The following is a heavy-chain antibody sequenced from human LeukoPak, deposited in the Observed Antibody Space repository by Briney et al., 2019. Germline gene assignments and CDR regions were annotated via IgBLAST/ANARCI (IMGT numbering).Heavy chain of an antibody. CDR2: IYYSGST. CDR1: GGSISSSSYY. Sequence: PSETLSLTCTVSGGSISSSSYYWGWIRQPPGKGLEWIGSIYYSGSTYYNPSLKSRVTISVDTSKNQFSLKLSSVTAADTAVYYCARDQDYGDYVVVAFDIWGQGTMVTVSS. V-gene: IGHV4-39*07. J-gene: IGHJ3*02. D-gene: IGHD4-17*01. CDR3: ARDQDYGDYVVVAFDI.